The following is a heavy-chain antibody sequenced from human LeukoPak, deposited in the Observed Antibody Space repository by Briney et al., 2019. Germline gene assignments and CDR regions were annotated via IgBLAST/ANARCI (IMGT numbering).Heavy chain of an antibody. CDR1: GYSISSGYY. Sequence: PSETLSLTCTVSGYSISSGYYWGWIRQPPGKGLEWIGNIYHSGSTYYNPSLKSRVTMSVDTSKNQVSLKLSSVTAADTAVYYCARGGYSYGYLVDYWGQGTLVTVSS. CDR2: IYHSGST. J-gene: IGHJ4*02. V-gene: IGHV4-38-2*02. CDR3: ARGGYSYGYLVDY. D-gene: IGHD5-18*01.